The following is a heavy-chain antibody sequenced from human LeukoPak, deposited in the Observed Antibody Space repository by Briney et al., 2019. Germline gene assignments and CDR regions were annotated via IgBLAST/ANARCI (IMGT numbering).Heavy chain of an antibody. CDR1: GFTFSSYG. Sequence: PGGSLRLSCAASGFTFSSYGMHWVRQAPGKGLEWVSAISGRGDYIYYADSVKGRFTFSRDNSKNTLYLQMNSLRAEDTALYYCVRQGGQTGDIVVVPAATSFDYWGQGTLVTVSS. CDR3: VRQGGQTGDIVVVPAATSFDY. V-gene: IGHV3-23*01. J-gene: IGHJ4*02. D-gene: IGHD2-2*01. CDR2: ISGRGDYI.